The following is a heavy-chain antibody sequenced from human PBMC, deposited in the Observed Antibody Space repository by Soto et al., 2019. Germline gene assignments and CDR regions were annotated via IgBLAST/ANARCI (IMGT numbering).Heavy chain of an antibody. V-gene: IGHV1-8*01. CDR3: ARSRDGDYGASS. Sequence: QVQLVQSGAEVKKPGASVKVSCKACGYTFSTYKINWVRQASGQGLEWMGWMNPNSGNTDYAQKFQGRVTMTRNTSISTAYMELSSLRSEDTAVYYCARSRDGDYGASSWGQGTLVTVSS. J-gene: IGHJ5*02. D-gene: IGHD4-17*01. CDR2: MNPNSGNT. CDR1: GYTFSTYK.